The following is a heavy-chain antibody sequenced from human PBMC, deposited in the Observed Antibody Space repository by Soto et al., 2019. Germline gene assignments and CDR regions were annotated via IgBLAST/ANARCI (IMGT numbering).Heavy chain of an antibody. CDR1: GYSFTSYW. Sequence: PRESLKISCKGSGYSFTSYWISWVRQMPGKGLEWMGRIDPSDSYTNYSPSFKGHVTISADKSISTAYLQWSSLKASDTATYYCARHPQTRYCTNGVCYSAHFDYWGQGTLVTVSS. J-gene: IGHJ4*02. CDR2: IDPSDSYT. CDR3: ARHPQTRYCTNGVCYSAHFDY. D-gene: IGHD2-8*01. V-gene: IGHV5-10-1*01.